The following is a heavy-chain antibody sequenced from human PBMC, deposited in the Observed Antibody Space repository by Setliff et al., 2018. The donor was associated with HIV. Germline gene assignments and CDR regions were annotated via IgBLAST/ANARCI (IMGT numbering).Heavy chain of an antibody. V-gene: IGHV4-4*07. J-gene: IGHJ4*02. CDR3: VGGLRSRSQGHFDY. CDR1: GDGISSWQ. Sequence: PSETLSLTCTVSGDGISSWQWSWIRQPAGKGLEWIGRIFASGSTNYNPSLKSRVTMSVDTSKNQFSPRLSSVTAADTAVYYCVGGLRSRSQGHFDYWGQGTLVTVSS. D-gene: IGHD5-12*01. CDR2: IFASGST.